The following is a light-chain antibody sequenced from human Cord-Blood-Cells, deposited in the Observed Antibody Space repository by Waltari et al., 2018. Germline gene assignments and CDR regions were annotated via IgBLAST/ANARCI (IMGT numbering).Light chain of an antibody. Sequence: VIWMTQSPSLLSASTGDRVTISCLMSQGISSYLAWYQQKPGKAPELLIYAASTLQNGVPSRFSGSGSGTDFTLTISCLQSEDFATYYCQQYYSFPGTFGQGTKLEIK. V-gene: IGKV1D-8*01. CDR1: QGISSY. J-gene: IGKJ2*01. CDR2: AAS. CDR3: QQYYSFPGT.